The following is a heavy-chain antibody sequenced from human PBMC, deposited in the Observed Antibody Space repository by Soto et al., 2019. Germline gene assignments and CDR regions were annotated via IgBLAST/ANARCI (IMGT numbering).Heavy chain of an antibody. V-gene: IGHV2-5*02. J-gene: IGHJ4*02. D-gene: IGHD2-8*01. CDR2: IYWDDDN. CDR3: AHSRWSYYFDY. Sequence: QITLKESGPTLVKPTQTLTLTCTFSGFSLSTSGVSVGWIRQPPGKALEWLALIYWDDDNRYSPSLKSRLTLTKDTAKHLVVLTITNMDPVDTGAYYCAHSRWSYYFDYWGQVTMVAVAS. CDR1: GFSLSTSGVS.